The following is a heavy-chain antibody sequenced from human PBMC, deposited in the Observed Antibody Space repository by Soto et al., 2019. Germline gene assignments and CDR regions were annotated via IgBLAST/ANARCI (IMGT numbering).Heavy chain of an antibody. V-gene: IGHV1-3*01. CDR2: INAGNGNT. D-gene: IGHD2-2*01. Sequence: ASVKVSCKASGYTFTSYAMHWVRQAPGQRLEWMGWINAGNGNTKYSQKFQGRVTITRDTSASTAYMELSSLRSEDTAVYYCARERPYCSSTSCHPSRLGGGGSNWFDPWGQGTLVTVSS. J-gene: IGHJ5*02. CDR3: ARERPYCSSTSCHPSRLGGGGSNWFDP. CDR1: GYTFTSYA.